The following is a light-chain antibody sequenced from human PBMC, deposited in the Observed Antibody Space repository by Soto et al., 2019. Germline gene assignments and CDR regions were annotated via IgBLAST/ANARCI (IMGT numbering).Light chain of an antibody. CDR2: DND. Sequence: QSVLTQPPSVSAAPGQKVTISCSGSSSNIGNNYVSWYQQLPGTAPKLLIYDNDKRPSGIPDRFSGSKSGTSATLGITGLQTGDEADYYCGTWDGSLNTQMFGVGTKLTVL. J-gene: IGLJ3*02. CDR3: GTWDGSLNTQM. CDR1: SSNIGNNY. V-gene: IGLV1-51*01.